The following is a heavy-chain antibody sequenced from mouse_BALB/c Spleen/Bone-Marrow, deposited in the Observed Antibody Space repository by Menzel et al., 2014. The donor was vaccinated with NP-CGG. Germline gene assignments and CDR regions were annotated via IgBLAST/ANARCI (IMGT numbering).Heavy chain of an antibody. Sequence: EVQVEESGGDIVRPGGSLKLSCAASGFTFSSYGMSWVRQSPEKRLEWVATISSGGSNTFYPDNVKGRFTFSRDSAKNTLFMQMSSLKSEVSAMYYCARPSDYDYFDYWGRGTTLIVSS. J-gene: IGHJ2*01. D-gene: IGHD2-4*01. CDR1: GFTFSSYG. CDR3: ARPSDYDYFDY. V-gene: IGHV5-6*01. CDR2: ISSGGSNT.